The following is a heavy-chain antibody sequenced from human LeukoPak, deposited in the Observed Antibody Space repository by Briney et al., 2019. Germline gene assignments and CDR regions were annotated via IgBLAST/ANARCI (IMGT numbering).Heavy chain of an antibody. CDR1: GFPFSDYA. CDR2: ISGGGDSA. J-gene: IGHJ4*02. D-gene: IGHD3-10*01. Sequence: GGSLRLSCAASGFPFSDYAMTWVRQTPGKGLEWVSVISGGGDSADYADSMKGRFTISRDNSKNTLYLQMYSLRAEDTALYFCAKDLGSIFGDYWGQGTLVTVSS. V-gene: IGHV3-23*01. CDR3: AKDLGSIFGDY.